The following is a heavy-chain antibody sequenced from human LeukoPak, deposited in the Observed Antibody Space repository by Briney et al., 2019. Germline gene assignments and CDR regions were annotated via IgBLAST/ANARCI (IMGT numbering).Heavy chain of an antibody. CDR2: ISWNSGSI. Sequence: PGRSLRLSCAASGFTFDDYAMHWVRQAPGKSLEWVSGISWNSGSIGYADSVKGRFTISRDNAKNSLYLQMNSLRAEDTALYYCVKDIFVKGGQLAHFDYWGQGTLVTVSS. CDR3: VKDIFVKGGQLAHFDY. J-gene: IGHJ4*02. V-gene: IGHV3-9*01. CDR1: GFTFDDYA. D-gene: IGHD6-13*01.